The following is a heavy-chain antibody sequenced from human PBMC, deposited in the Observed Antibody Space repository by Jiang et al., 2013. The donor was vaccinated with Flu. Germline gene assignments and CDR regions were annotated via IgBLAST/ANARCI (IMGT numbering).Heavy chain of an antibody. D-gene: IGHD3-22*01. J-gene: IGHJ6*02. CDR3: ARDRGWLRPTWDYYYGMDV. CDR1: GYTFTGYY. CDR2: INPNSGGT. V-gene: IGHV1-2*02. Sequence: SGAEVKKPGASVKVSCKASGYTFTGYYMHWVRQAPGQGLEWMGWINPNSGGTNYAQKFQGRVTMTRDTSISTAYMELSRLRSDDTAVYYCARDRGWLRPTWDYYYGMDVWGQGTTVTVSS.